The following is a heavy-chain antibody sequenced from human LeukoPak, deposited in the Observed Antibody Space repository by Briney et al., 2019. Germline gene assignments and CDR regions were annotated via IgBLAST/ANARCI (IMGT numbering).Heavy chain of an antibody. V-gene: IGHV4-61*01. CDR1: GGSISSSSYY. D-gene: IGHD6-13*01. J-gene: IGHJ4*02. CDR3: ARDYAAGNSDY. CDR2: IYYSGST. Sequence: SETLSLTCTVSGGSISSSSYYWSWIRQPPGKGLEWIGYIYYSGSTNYNPSLKSRVTISVDTSKNQFSLKLSSVTAADTAVYYCARDYAAGNSDYWGQGTLVTVSS.